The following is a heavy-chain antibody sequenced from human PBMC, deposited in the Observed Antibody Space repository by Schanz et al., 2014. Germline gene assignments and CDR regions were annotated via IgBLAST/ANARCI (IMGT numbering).Heavy chain of an antibody. D-gene: IGHD1-26*01. J-gene: IGHJ4*02. Sequence: EVQLVESGGGLVQPGGSLRLSCAASGFTFSAYWMTWVRQAPGKGLDWVGNIKPDGSEKFYVDSVKGRFTISRDNAKNLMYLHLNSLRAEDAAVYYCAREVGGSFGQHYWGQGALVTVSS. CDR1: GFTFSAYW. CDR2: IKPDGSEK. CDR3: AREVGGSFGQHY. V-gene: IGHV3-7*01.